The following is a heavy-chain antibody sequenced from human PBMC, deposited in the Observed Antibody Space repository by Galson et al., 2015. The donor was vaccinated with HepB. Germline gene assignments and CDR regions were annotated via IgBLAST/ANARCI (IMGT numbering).Heavy chain of an antibody. J-gene: IGHJ5*02. V-gene: IGHV3-30-3*01. CDR1: GFTFSSYA. CDR2: ISYDGSNK. D-gene: IGHD6-6*01. Sequence: SLRLSCAASGFTFSSYAMHWVRQAPGKGLEWVAVISYDGSNKYYADSVKGRFTISRDNSKNTLYLQMNSLRAEDTAVYYCASPPQEYSGGENWFDPWGQGTLVTVSS. CDR3: ASPPQEYSGGENWFDP.